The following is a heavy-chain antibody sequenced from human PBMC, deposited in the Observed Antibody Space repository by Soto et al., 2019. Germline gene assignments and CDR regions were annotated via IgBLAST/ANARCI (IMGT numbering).Heavy chain of an antibody. CDR3: ARARFDSSGFYWGY. J-gene: IGHJ4*02. V-gene: IGHV3-21*01. CDR1: GFTFGTYS. CDR2: ISSSSSYI. Sequence: LGGSLRLSCAASGFTFGTYSMNWVRQAPGKGLEWVSSISSSSSYIYYADSVKGRFTISGDNAKNSLYLQMNSLRAEDTAVYYCARARFDSSGFYWGYWGQGPLVTVSS. D-gene: IGHD3-22*01.